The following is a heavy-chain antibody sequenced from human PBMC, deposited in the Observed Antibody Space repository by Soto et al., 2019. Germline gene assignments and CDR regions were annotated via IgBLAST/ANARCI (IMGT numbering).Heavy chain of an antibody. Sequence: SETLSLTXTVSGGSISSYYWSWIRQPAGKGLEWIGRIYTSGSTNYNPSLKSRVTMSVDTSKNQFSLKLSSVTAADTAVYYCARVHRSYDFWSGYYLGDWFDPWGQGTLVTVSS. D-gene: IGHD3-3*01. J-gene: IGHJ5*02. V-gene: IGHV4-4*07. CDR3: ARVHRSYDFWSGYYLGDWFDP. CDR2: IYTSGST. CDR1: GGSISSYY.